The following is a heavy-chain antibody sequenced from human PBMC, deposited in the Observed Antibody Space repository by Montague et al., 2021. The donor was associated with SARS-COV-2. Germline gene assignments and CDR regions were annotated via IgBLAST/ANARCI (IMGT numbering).Heavy chain of an antibody. CDR1: GFTFSSYA. D-gene: IGHD2-21*02. CDR3: ARELTYYGMDV. Sequence: SLRLSCAAPGFTFSSYAMHWVRQAPGKGLEWVAVISYDGSNKYYADSVKGRFTISRDNSKNTLYLQMNSLRAEDTAVYYCARELTYYGMDVWGQGTTVTVSS. V-gene: IGHV3-30-3*01. CDR2: ISYDGSNK. J-gene: IGHJ6*02.